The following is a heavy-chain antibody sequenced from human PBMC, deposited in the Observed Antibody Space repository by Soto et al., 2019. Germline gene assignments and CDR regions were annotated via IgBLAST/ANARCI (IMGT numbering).Heavy chain of an antibody. J-gene: IGHJ6*02. CDR3: ARGEGITTFGVYGFDV. D-gene: IGHD3-3*01. CDR1: GYRFTSHW. CDR2: TDPSDSFT. Sequence: GESLKISCKGSGYRFTSHWISWLRQMPGKGLEWMGRTDPSDSFTQYNPSFQGHVTISGDKSLSTAYLQWSSLKASDTAIYYCARGEGITTFGVYGFDVWGQGASVTVSS. V-gene: IGHV5-10-1*01.